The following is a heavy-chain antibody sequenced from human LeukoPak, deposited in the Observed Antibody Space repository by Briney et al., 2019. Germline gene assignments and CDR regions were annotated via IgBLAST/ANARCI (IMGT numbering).Heavy chain of an antibody. CDR3: AKERSAGWPFDY. J-gene: IGHJ4*02. CDR2: ISGDSSTT. D-gene: IGHD6-19*01. Sequence: GGSLRLSCAASGYTFGPYSVNWVRQAPGKGLEWISYISGDSSTTHYADSVKGRFTISRDNAKNTLYLQMNSLRAEDTAIYYCAKERSAGWPFDYWGQGTLVTVSS. V-gene: IGHV3-48*01. CDR1: GYTFGPYS.